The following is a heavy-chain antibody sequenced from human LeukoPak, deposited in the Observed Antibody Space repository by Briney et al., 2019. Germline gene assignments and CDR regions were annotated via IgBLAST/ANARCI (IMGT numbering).Heavy chain of an antibody. Sequence: SETLSLTCTVSGGSISSYYWSWIRQPPGKGLEWIGYIYYSGSTNYNPSLKSRVTISVDTSKNQFSLKLSSVTAGDTAVYYCARHYSSSWLFDYWGQGTLVTVSS. CDR3: ARHYSSSWLFDY. CDR2: IYYSGST. J-gene: IGHJ4*02. V-gene: IGHV4-59*08. CDR1: GGSISSYY. D-gene: IGHD6-13*01.